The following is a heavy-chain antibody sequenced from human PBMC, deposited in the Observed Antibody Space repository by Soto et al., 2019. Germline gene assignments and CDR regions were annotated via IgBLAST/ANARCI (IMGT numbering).Heavy chain of an antibody. V-gene: IGHV3-33*01. CDR1: GFTFSSYG. J-gene: IGHJ4*02. D-gene: IGHD3-10*01. CDR3: ARDPSGSGSHPDY. CDR2: IWYDGSNK. Sequence: GGSLRLSCAASGFTFSSYGMHWVRQAPGKGLEWVAVIWYDGSNKYYADSVKGRFTISRDNSKNTLYLQMNSLRAEDTAVYYCARDPSGSGSHPDYWGQGTLVTVS.